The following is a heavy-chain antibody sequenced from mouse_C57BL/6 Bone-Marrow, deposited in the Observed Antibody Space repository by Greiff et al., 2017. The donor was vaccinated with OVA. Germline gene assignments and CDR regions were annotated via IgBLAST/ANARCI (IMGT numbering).Heavy chain of an antibody. CDR3: ARSYDYPFAY. J-gene: IGHJ3*01. Sequence: VQRVESGAELVRPGTSVKVSCKASGYAFTNYLIEWVKQRPGQGLEWIGVINPGSGGTNYNEKFKGKATLTADKSSSTAYMQLSSLTSEDSAVYFCARSYDYPFAYWGQGTLVTVSA. D-gene: IGHD2-4*01. V-gene: IGHV1-54*01. CDR2: INPGSGGT. CDR1: GYAFTNYL.